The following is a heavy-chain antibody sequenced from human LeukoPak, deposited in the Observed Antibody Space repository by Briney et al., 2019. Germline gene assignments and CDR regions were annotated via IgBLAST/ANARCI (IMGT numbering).Heavy chain of an antibody. Sequence: GSSVKVSCKASGDNFSSYVITWVRQAPGQGLEWVGRIIPTLDVANFAQKFKGRVTITADKSTNTAHLELSSLRSEDTAVYYCTREGVYSPDPSSYHRLPFDIWGKGTVVIVSS. CDR3: TREGVYSPDPSSYHRLPFDI. D-gene: IGHD3-16*02. J-gene: IGHJ3*02. CDR1: GDNFSSYV. V-gene: IGHV1-69*04. CDR2: IIPTLDVA.